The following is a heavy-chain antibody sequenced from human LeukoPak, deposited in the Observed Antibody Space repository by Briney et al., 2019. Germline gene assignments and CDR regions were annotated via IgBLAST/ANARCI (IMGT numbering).Heavy chain of an antibody. J-gene: IGHJ6*02. CDR3: ARDNDYCSSTSCYGGYYYGMDV. CDR1: GGSISSYY. CDR2: IYTSGST. Sequence: SETLSLTCTVSGGSISSYYWSWIRQRAGRGLEWIGRIYTSGSTNYYPSPKSRVTMSVDTSKNQFSLMLISVTAADTAVYYCARDNDYCSSTSCYGGYYYGMDVWGQGTTVTVSS. V-gene: IGHV4-4*07. D-gene: IGHD2-2*01.